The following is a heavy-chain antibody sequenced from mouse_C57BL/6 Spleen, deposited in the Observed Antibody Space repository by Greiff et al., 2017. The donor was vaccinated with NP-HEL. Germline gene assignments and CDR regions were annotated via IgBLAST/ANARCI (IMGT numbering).Heavy chain of an antibody. CDR2: IDPEDGET. CDR1: GFNIKDYY. J-gene: IGHJ2*01. CDR3: ATYYFDY. Sequence: EVQLQQSGAELVKPGASVKLSCTASGFNIKDYYMHWVKQRTEQGLEWIGRIDPEDGETKYAPTFQGKAPITADTSSNTAYLQLSSLTSEDTAVYYCATYYFDYWGQGTTLTVSS. V-gene: IGHV14-2*01.